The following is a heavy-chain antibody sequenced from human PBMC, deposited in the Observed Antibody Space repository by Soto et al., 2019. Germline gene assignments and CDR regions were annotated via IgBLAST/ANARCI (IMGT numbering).Heavy chain of an antibody. D-gene: IGHD3-22*01. CDR2: ISYDGSNK. CDR3: AKDRYYDSSGYPMTFDY. J-gene: IGHJ4*02. CDR1: GFTFSSYG. Sequence: PGGSLRLSCAASGFTFSSYGMHWVRQAPGKGLEWVAVISYDGSNKYYADSVKGRFTISRDNSKNTLYLQMNNLRAEDTAVYYCAKDRYYDSSGYPMTFDYWGQGTLVTVSS. V-gene: IGHV3-30*18.